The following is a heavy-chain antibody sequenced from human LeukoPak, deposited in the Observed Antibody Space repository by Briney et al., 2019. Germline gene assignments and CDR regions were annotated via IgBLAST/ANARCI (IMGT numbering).Heavy chain of an antibody. CDR3: ARGGGYDFYYYYMDV. V-gene: IGHV4-4*02. D-gene: IGHD5-12*01. CDR2: IYQSGNT. Sequence: SETLSLTCAVSGDSISSNSHWWNWVRQSPGQGLEWIGQIYQSGNTNYNPSLKSRVTISVDKSKNQFSLKLSSVTAADTAVYYCARGGGYDFYYYYMDVWGKGTTVTISS. J-gene: IGHJ6*03. CDR1: GDSISSNSHW.